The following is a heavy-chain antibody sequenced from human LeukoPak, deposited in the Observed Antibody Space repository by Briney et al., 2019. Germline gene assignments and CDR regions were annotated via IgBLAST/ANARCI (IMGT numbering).Heavy chain of an antibody. CDR3: ARQEFPGGEDY. J-gene: IGHJ4*02. CDR1: GGSFSGYY. D-gene: IGHD4-23*01. CDR2: INHSGST. V-gene: IGHV4-34*01. Sequence: SETLSLTCAVYGGSFSGYYWSWIRQPPGKGLERIGEINHSGSTNYSPSLKSRVTISVDTSKNQFSLKLSSVTAADTAVYYCARQEFPGGEDYWGQGTLVTVSS.